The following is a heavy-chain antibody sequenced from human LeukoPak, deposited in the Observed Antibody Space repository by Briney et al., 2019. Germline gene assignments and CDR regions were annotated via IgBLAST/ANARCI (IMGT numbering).Heavy chain of an antibody. Sequence: SVKVSCKASGGTFSSYAISWVRQAPGQGLEWMGGIIPIFGTANYAQKFQGRVTITADESTSTAYIELSSLRSEDTAVYYCARDRFPEYYYDSSGYRAFDIWGQGTMVAVSS. CDR1: GGTFSSYA. J-gene: IGHJ3*02. D-gene: IGHD3-22*01. CDR2: IIPIFGTA. CDR3: ARDRFPEYYYDSSGYRAFDI. V-gene: IGHV1-69*13.